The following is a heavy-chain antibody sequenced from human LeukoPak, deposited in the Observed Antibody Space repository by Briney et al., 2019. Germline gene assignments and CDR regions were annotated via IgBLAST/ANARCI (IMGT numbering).Heavy chain of an antibody. CDR2: IYTSGST. D-gene: IGHD3-10*01. CDR3: ARDGSGSYWDYYYMDV. Sequence: SETLSLTCTVSGGSISSGSYYWSWIRQPAGKGLEWIGRIYTSGSTNYNPSLKSRVTISVDTSKNQFSLKLSSVTAADTAVYYCARDGSGSYWDYYYMDVWGKGTTVTISS. CDR1: GGSISSGSYY. J-gene: IGHJ6*03. V-gene: IGHV4-61*02.